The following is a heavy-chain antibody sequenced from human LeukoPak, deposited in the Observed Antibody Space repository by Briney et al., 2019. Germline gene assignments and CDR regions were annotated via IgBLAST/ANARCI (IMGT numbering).Heavy chain of an antibody. D-gene: IGHD2-21*01. CDR3: ARSPSLGDPIDY. V-gene: IGHV3-21*01. Sequence: GRSLRLSCAASGFTFSGYSMNWVRQAPGKGLEWVSSISSSSRYIYYADSVKGRFTITRDSAKNSLYLQMNSLRAEDTAVYYCARSPSLGDPIDYWGQGTLVTVSS. CDR1: GFTFSGYS. J-gene: IGHJ4*02. CDR2: ISSSSRYI.